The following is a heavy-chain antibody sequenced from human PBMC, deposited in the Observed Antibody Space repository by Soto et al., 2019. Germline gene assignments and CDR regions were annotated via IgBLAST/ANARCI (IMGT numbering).Heavy chain of an antibody. CDR1: GGSVNTKGYY. CDR2: IYYHGSA. D-gene: IGHD1-1*01. J-gene: IGHJ3*02. V-gene: IGHV4-61*08. Sequence: PSGTLSLTCSVSGGSVNTKGYYLTWIGQFPGERLEWIGYIYYHGSAEYNPYIKRRLTISLDTSKNQFSLELSSVTSADTAMYFCARECSDFSARYRTHAFDIWGQGTVVTVSS. CDR3: ARECSDFSARYRTHAFDI.